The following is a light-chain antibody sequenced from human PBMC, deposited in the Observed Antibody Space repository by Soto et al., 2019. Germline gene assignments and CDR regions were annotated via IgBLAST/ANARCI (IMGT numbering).Light chain of an antibody. CDR2: GAS. J-gene: IGKJ2*01. CDR1: QSVSSNY. CDR3: QQYGSSLYT. V-gene: IGKV3-20*01. Sequence: ENVLTQSPGTLSLSPGERVTLSCRASQSVSSNYLAWYQQKPGQAPRLFIYGASVRATGIPDRFSGSGSGTDFTLTISRLEPEDFAVYYCQQYGSSLYTFGQGTKLEIK.